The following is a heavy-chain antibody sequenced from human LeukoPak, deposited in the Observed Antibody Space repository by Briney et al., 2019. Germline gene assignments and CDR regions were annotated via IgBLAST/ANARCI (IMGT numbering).Heavy chain of an antibody. CDR2: IWYDGSNK. CDR3: ARDQYGDYSDY. Sequence: GGSLRLSCAASGFTFSSYGMHWVRQAPGKGLEWVAVIWYDGSNKYYADSVKGRFTISRDNSKNSLYLQMNSLRAEDTAVYYCARDQYGDYSDYWGQGTLVTVSS. CDR1: GFTFSSYG. V-gene: IGHV3-33*01. J-gene: IGHJ4*02. D-gene: IGHD4-17*01.